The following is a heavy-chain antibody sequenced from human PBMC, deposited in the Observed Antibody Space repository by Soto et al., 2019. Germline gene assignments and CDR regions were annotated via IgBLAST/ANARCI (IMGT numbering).Heavy chain of an antibody. Sequence: QVQLVQSGAEVKKPGSSVKVSCKASGGTFSSYTISWVRQAPGQGLEWMGRIIPILGIANYAQKFQGRVTITADKSTSTAYMELSSLRSEDTAVYYCASTYYDILTGSYYFDYWGQGTLVTVSS. CDR2: IIPILGIA. CDR1: GGTFSSYT. V-gene: IGHV1-69*02. D-gene: IGHD3-9*01. CDR3: ASTYYDILTGSYYFDY. J-gene: IGHJ4*02.